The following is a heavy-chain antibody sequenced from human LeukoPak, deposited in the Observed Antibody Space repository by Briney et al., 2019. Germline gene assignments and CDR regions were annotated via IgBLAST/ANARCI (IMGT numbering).Heavy chain of an antibody. CDR1: GFTFSSYS. CDR3: AREATRYYDSSGDVDY. J-gene: IGHJ4*02. Sequence: PGGSLRLSCAASGFTFSSYSMNWVRQAPGKGLEWVSSISSSSSYIYYADSVKGRFTISRDNAKNSLYLQMNSLRAEDTAVYYCAREATRYYDSSGDVDYWGQGTLVTVSS. D-gene: IGHD3-22*01. CDR2: ISSSSSYI. V-gene: IGHV3-21*01.